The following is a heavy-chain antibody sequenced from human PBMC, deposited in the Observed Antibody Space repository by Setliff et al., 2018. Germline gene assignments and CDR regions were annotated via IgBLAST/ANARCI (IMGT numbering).Heavy chain of an antibody. V-gene: IGHV4-59*01. CDR3: ALSSSWFDP. CDR2: MYYSGST. CDR1: GGSITNYY. J-gene: IGHJ5*02. Sequence: PSETLSLTCTVSGGSITNYYWSWIRQPPGKGLEWIGYMYYSGSTNYNPYRKSRVTISEDMSKNQFSLKVSAVTAADTAIYYCALSSSWFDPWGHGIPVTVSS. D-gene: IGHD6-13*01.